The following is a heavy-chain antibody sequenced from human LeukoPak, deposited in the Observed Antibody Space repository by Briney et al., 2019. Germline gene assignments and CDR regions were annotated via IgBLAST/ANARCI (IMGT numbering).Heavy chain of an antibody. D-gene: IGHD3-16*01. Sequence: KPGGSLRLSCAASGFTFSNYAMSWVRQAPGEGLEWVLGVSGRGGSRYYADSVKGRFTISRDNSKNTLSLQMNSLRAEDTAVYYCAKDGAIWGHGTMVTVSS. CDR3: AKDGAI. J-gene: IGHJ3*02. CDR2: VSGRGGSR. CDR1: GFTFSNYA. V-gene: IGHV3-23*01.